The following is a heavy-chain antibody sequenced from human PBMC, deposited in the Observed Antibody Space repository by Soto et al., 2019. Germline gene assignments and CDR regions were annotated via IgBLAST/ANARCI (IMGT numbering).Heavy chain of an antibody. CDR2: ISYSEST. J-gene: IGHJ4*02. Sequence: SETLSLTCTVSGGSISSRGYYCSWIRQFPGKGLAWIGYISYSESTDYNPSLKSRVTISADTSKNQFSLKLSSVTAADTAVYYCAGGNDYAKIGYWGQGAQVTVSS. CDR1: GGSISSRGYY. CDR3: AGGNDYAKIGY. D-gene: IGHD4-17*01. V-gene: IGHV4-31*03.